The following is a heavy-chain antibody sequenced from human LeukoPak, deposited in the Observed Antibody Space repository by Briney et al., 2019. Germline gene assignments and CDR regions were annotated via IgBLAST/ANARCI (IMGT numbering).Heavy chain of an antibody. J-gene: IGHJ1*01. D-gene: IGHD3-22*01. Sequence: GGSLRLSCAASGFTFSSYGMHWVRQAPGKGLEWVAVISYDGSDKYYADSVKGRFTISRDNSKNMVYLQMNSLRTEDTAVYFCAKGPPHYYYDSSGWFLQHWGQGTLVTVSS. V-gene: IGHV3-33*05. CDR2: ISYDGSDK. CDR1: GFTFSSYG. CDR3: AKGPPHYYYDSSGWFLQH.